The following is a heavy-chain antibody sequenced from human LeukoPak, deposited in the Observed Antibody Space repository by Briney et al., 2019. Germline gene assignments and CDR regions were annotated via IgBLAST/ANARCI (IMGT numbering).Heavy chain of an antibody. CDR3: SRESGALSPFGY. J-gene: IGHJ4*02. Sequence: SETLSLTCTVSGGSIGYYYWSWIRQPPGKGLEWIGYIYYSGSTNYNPSLKSRVTISVDTSKNQFSLKLSSVTAADAAVYYCSRESGALSPFGYWGQGTLVTVHS. CDR1: GGSIGYYY. V-gene: IGHV4-59*01. CDR2: IYYSGST. D-gene: IGHD1-26*01.